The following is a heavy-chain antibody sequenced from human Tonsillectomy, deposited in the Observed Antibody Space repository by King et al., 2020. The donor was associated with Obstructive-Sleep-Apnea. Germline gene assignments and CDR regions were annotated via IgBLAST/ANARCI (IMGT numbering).Heavy chain of an antibody. J-gene: IGHJ4*02. V-gene: IGHV3-21*05. CDR2: ISSSVSYI. Sequence: VQLVESGGGLVKPGGSLRLSCAASGFTFSSYSMNWVRQAPGKGLEWGALISSSVSYIYYANSVKGRLTISRDNAKNSLYLQMNSLRAEDTAVYYCARTYYYDSSGKYYFDYWGQGTLVTVSS. D-gene: IGHD3-22*01. CDR3: ARTYYYDSSGKYYFDY. CDR1: GFTFSSYS.